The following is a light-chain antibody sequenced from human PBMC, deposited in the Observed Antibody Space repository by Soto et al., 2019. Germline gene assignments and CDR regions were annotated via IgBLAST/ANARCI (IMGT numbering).Light chain of an antibody. Sequence: SYELTQPSSVSVSPGQTARITCSGDVLAKKYARWFQQKPGQAPVLVIYKDSERPSGIPERFSGSSSGTTVTLTISGAQVEDEAEYYCYSAADNNVVFGGGTKVTVL. J-gene: IGLJ2*01. V-gene: IGLV3-27*01. CDR2: KDS. CDR1: VLAKKY. CDR3: YSAADNNVV.